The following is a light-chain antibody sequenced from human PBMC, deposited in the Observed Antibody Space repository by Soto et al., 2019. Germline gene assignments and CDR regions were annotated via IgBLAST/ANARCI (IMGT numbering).Light chain of an antibody. J-gene: IGKJ4*01. CDR1: QGVGST. CDR3: QHYKTWPLA. V-gene: IGKV3-15*01. Sequence: EIVMTQSPATLSVSPGERVTLSCRASQGVGSTLAWYRQQPGQAPRLLIYDAYIRATGVPARFSGSGSGTEFPLTISSLQSEDFAVYYCQHYKTWPLAFGGGTKVDIK. CDR2: DAY.